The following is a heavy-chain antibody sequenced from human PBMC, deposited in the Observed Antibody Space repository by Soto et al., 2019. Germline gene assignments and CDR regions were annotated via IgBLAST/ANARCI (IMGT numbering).Heavy chain of an antibody. D-gene: IGHD1-20*01. CDR3: ARPTYNSGSPFDY. Sequence: PLEILSLTCTVSGGSISSYYWSWIRQPPGKGLEWIGYIYYSGSTNYNPSLKSRVTISVDTSKNQFSLKLSSVTAADTAVYYCARPTYNSGSPFDYWGQGTLVTV. V-gene: IGHV4-59*01. J-gene: IGHJ4*02. CDR2: IYYSGST. CDR1: GGSISSYY.